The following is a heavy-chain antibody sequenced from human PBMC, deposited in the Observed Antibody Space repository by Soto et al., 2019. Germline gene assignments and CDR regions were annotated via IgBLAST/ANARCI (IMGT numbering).Heavy chain of an antibody. D-gene: IGHD2-2*01. Sequence: QVQLVQSGAEVKKPGASVKVSCKASGYTFTGYYMHWVRQAPGQGLEWMGGINPNSGGTNYAQKFQGWVTMTRDTSISTAYMELSRLRSDDTAVYYCARGGKIVVVPAAMDQYYFDYWGQGTLVTVSS. CDR2: INPNSGGT. CDR3: ARGGKIVVVPAAMDQYYFDY. CDR1: GYTFTGYY. J-gene: IGHJ4*02. V-gene: IGHV1-2*04.